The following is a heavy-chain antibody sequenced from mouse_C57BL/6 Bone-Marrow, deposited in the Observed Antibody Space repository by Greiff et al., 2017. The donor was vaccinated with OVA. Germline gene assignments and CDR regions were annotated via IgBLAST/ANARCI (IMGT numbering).Heavy chain of an antibody. CDR3: ARNEGWLLRWYFDV. V-gene: IGHV2-9-1*01. J-gene: IGHJ1*03. D-gene: IGHD2-3*01. CDR1: GFSLTSYA. CDR2: IWTGGGT. Sequence: VQLQQSGPGLVAPSQSLSITCTVSGFSLTSYAISWVRQPPGKGLEWLGVIWTGGGTNYNSALKSRLSISKDNSKSQVFLKMNSLQTDDTARYYCARNEGWLLRWYFDVWGTGTTVTVSS.